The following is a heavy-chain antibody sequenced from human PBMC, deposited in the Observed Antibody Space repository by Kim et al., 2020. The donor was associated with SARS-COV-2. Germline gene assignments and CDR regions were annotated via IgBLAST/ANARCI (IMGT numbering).Heavy chain of an antibody. V-gene: IGHV4-34*01. J-gene: IGHJ5*02. Sequence: LRSLVTISVDTSKNQCSLKLSSVTAADTAVYYCARMGTYGSGTQGSWFDPWGQGTLVTVSS. D-gene: IGHD3-10*01. CDR3: ARMGTYGSGTQGSWFDP.